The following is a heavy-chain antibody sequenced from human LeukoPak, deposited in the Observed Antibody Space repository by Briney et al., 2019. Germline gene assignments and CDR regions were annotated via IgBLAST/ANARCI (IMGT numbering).Heavy chain of an antibody. Sequence: GGSLRLSCAASGFTFSSSWMNWVRQAPGKGLEWVANIKPDGSEKSYVDSVKGRFTISRDNAKNSLYLQMNSLRAEDTAVYYCARAAGGSGSYYTTYYYYYYMDVWGKGTTVTVSS. CDR1: GFTFSSSW. CDR3: ARAAGGSGSYYTTYYYYYYMDV. J-gene: IGHJ6*03. CDR2: IKPDGSEK. V-gene: IGHV3-7*01. D-gene: IGHD3-10*01.